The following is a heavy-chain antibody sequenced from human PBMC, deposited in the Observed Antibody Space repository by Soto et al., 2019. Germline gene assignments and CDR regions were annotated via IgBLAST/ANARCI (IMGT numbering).Heavy chain of an antibody. J-gene: IGHJ3*02. D-gene: IGHD2-21*02. CDR1: GFTFTNTW. Sequence: GGSLRLSCAASGFTFTNTWMNWVRQAPGKGLEWVGRIKRKIDGGTIDYATPVKGRFTISRDDSKNMVYLQMNSLRSEDTALYYCITGLSAAVTGRIEAFDIWGQGTMVT. CDR2: IKRKIDGGTI. V-gene: IGHV3-15*07. CDR3: ITGLSAAVTGRIEAFDI.